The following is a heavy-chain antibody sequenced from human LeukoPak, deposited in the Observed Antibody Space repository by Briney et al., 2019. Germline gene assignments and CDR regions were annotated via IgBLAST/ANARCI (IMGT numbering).Heavy chain of an antibody. CDR2: IIPTDDMT. D-gene: IGHD3-3*01. Sequence: SVKVSCKASGDTFRNLAITWVRRAPGQGPEWMGRIIPTDDMTNYAQAFQGRVTFSADKSTTAVIMELSSLTSEDTAVYYCAREVVGGTYAIYFDLWGQGSLVTVSS. CDR3: AREVVGGTYAIYFDL. CDR1: GDTFRNLA. J-gene: IGHJ4*02. V-gene: IGHV1-69*04.